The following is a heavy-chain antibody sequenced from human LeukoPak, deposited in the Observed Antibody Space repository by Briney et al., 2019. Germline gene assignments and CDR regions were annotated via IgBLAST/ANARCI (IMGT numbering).Heavy chain of an antibody. CDR3: ARDQMGQQLDYFDY. Sequence: GASVKVSCKASGYTFTSYGISWVRQAPGRGLEWMGWISAYNGNTNYAQKLQGRVTMTTDTSTSTAYMELRSLRSDDTAVYYCARDQMGQQLDYFDYWGQGTLVTVSS. V-gene: IGHV1-18*01. D-gene: IGHD6-13*01. CDR1: GYTFTSYG. J-gene: IGHJ4*02. CDR2: ISAYNGNT.